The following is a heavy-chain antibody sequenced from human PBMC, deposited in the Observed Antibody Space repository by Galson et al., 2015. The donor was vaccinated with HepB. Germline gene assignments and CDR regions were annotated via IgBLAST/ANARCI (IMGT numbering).Heavy chain of an antibody. Sequence: CAISGDSVSSNSAAWNWIRQSPSRGLEWLGRTYYRSKWYNDYAVSVKSRITINPDTSKNQFSLQLNSVTPKDTAVYYCARADNYDSSGYPYNWFDPWGQGTLVTVSS. CDR3: ARADNYDSSGYPYNWFDP. CDR1: GDSVSSNSAA. V-gene: IGHV6-1*01. CDR2: TYYRSKWYN. D-gene: IGHD3-22*01. J-gene: IGHJ5*02.